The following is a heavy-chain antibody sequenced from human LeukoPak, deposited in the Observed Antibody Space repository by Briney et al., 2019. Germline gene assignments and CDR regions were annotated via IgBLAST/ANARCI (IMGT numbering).Heavy chain of an antibody. D-gene: IGHD7-27*01. J-gene: IGHJ5*02. V-gene: IGHV3-43D*03. CDR1: GFTFDDYA. Sequence: HPGGSLRLSCAASGFTFDDYAMHWVRQAPGKGLEWVSLISWDGGSTYYADSVKGRFTISRDNSKNSLYLQMNSLRAEDTALYYCARSRRWGSRGLLCWFDPWGQGTLVTVSS. CDR2: ISWDGGST. CDR3: ARSRRWGSRGLLCWFDP.